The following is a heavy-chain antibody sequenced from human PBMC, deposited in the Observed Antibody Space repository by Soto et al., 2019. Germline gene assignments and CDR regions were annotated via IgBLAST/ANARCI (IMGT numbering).Heavy chain of an antibody. CDR2: IADSGSA. D-gene: IGHD3-10*01. CDR3: ASHPLGESYFDC. CDR1: GSSINSGAYY. V-gene: IGHV4-31*11. Sequence: QVQLQESGPGLVKPSQTLSLSCAVSGSSINSGAYYWSLIRQYPGKCLAWIGYIADSGSAFYNPSLKSRVTISRDTSKNHFSLKVTSVTAADTAVYYCASHPLGESYFDCWGKGTLVAVSS. J-gene: IGHJ4*02.